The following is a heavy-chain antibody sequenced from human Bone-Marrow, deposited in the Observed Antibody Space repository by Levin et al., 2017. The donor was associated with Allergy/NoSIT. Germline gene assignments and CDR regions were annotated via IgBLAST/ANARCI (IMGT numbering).Heavy chain of an antibody. D-gene: IGHD6-13*01. Sequence: SCAASGFTFEDYAMHWVRQAPGKGLEWVSGVKWNGDFTGYADSVKGRFTISRDNARNTLYLQMNSLRVEDTAFYFCAKDMSALAAAGDFDYWGQGILVTVSS. CDR2: VKWNGDFT. J-gene: IGHJ4*02. CDR3: AKDMSALAAAGDFDY. V-gene: IGHV3-9*01. CDR1: GFTFEDYA.